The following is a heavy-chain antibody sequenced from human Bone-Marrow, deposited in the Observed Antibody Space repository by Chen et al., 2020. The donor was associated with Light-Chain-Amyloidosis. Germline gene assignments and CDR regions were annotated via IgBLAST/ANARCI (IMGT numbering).Heavy chain of an antibody. Sequence: EHLVESGGGLVQPGRSLRLSCEASGFTFSSYGMHWVRQAPGKGLEWVAFIRYDGSNKYYADYVKGRFTIARDKSKNTLYLQMNSLRAEDTAVYYCAKDQQLVRHIFDYWGQGTLVTVSS. D-gene: IGHD6-6*01. V-gene: IGHV3-30*02. CDR3: AKDQQLVRHIFDY. CDR2: IRYDGSNK. J-gene: IGHJ4*02. CDR1: GFTFSSYG.